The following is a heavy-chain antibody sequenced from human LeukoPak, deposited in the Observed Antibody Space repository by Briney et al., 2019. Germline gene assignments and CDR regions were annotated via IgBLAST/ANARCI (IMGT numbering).Heavy chain of an antibody. CDR3: ARLIGGYDFPSSLDY. V-gene: IGHV5-51*01. CDR1: GYSSTSYW. Sequence: GESLKISCKGSGYSSTSYWIGWVRQMPGKGLEWMGIIYPGDSDTRYSPSFQGQVTISADKSNSTAYLQWSSLKASDTAMYYCARLIGGYDFPSSLDYWGQGTLVTVSS. CDR2: IYPGDSDT. D-gene: IGHD5-12*01. J-gene: IGHJ4*02.